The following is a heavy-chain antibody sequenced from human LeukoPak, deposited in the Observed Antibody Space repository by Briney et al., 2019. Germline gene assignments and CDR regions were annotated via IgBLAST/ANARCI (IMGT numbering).Heavy chain of an antibody. Sequence: NPSETLSLTCTVSGGSISSSSYYWGWTRQPPGKGLEWIGSICYSGSTYYSPSLKSRVTMSADTSKNQFSLKLTSVTAADTAVYYCARILPRAIIVVPAPPSDYWGQGTLVTVSS. D-gene: IGHD5-24*01. CDR1: GGSISSSSYY. J-gene: IGHJ4*02. CDR2: ICYSGST. V-gene: IGHV4-39*07. CDR3: ARILPRAIIVVPAPPSDY.